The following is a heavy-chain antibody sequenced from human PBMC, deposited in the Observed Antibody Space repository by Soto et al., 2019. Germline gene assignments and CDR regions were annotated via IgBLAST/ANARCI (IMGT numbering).Heavy chain of an antibody. D-gene: IGHD4-17*01. Sequence: GGSLRLPCAASGFTFSDYYMSWIRQAPGKGLEWVSYISSSGSTIYYADSVKGRFTISRDNAKNSLYLQMNSLRAEDTAVYYCARVGSTVTTGDDAFDIWGQGTMVTVSS. CDR3: ARVGSTVTTGDDAFDI. CDR1: GFTFSDYY. CDR2: ISSSGSTI. V-gene: IGHV3-11*01. J-gene: IGHJ3*02.